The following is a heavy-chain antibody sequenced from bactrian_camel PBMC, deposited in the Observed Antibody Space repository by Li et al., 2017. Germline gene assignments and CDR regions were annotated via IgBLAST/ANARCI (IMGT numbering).Heavy chain of an antibody. CDR3: AAKERCLEDYTI. V-gene: IGHV3S63*01. J-gene: IGHJ4*01. CDR2: IFNDGRT. Sequence: HVQLVESGGGSVQAGGSLRLSCTTSQGPSDDSDMGWYRQAPGNECELVSIIFNDGRTYYADSVKGRFTISRDNAKNTVYLQMNSLKTDDTAMYYCAAKERCLEDYTIWGQGTQVTVS. CDR1: QGPSDDSD. D-gene: IGHD1*01.